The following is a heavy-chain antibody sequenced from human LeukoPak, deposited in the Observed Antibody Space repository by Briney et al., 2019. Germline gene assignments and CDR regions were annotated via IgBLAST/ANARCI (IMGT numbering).Heavy chain of an antibody. Sequence: PSETLSLTCTVSGGSISSSGYYWGWIRQPPGKGLDGIASICYSGRTYYNPYLKSRVTISVDTSKTQLSLQLSSLSAADTAVYYCARHEYSGSYYGLSWFDPWGQGTLVTVSS. D-gene: IGHD1-26*01. V-gene: IGHV4-39*01. CDR1: GGSISSSGYY. CDR3: ARHEYSGSYYGLSWFDP. J-gene: IGHJ5*02. CDR2: ICYSGRT.